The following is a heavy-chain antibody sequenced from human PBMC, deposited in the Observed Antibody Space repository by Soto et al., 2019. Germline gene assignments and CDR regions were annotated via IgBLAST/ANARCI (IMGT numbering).Heavy chain of an antibody. CDR2: IYYSGGT. V-gene: IGHV4-61*01. D-gene: IGHD3-10*01. J-gene: IGHJ6*02. CDR1: GGSVSSGSYY. CDR3: ASSLWPDHYYYYGMDV. Sequence: SETLSLTCTVSGGSVSSGSYYWSWIRQPPGKGLEWIGYIYYSGGTNYNPSLKSRVTISVDTSKNQFSLKLSSVTAADTAVYYCASSLWPDHYYYYGMDVWGQGTTVTVSS.